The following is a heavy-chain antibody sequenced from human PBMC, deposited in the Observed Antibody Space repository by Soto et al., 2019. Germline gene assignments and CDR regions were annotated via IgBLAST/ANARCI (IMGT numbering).Heavy chain of an antibody. V-gene: IGHV3-23*01. CDR2: ISSGGGST. J-gene: IGHJ4*02. CDR1: GFTFNNYA. CDR3: AKVPRYYSGSSWYGGYFEY. D-gene: IGHD2-15*01. Sequence: PGGSLRLSCAASGFTFNNYAMSWVRQAPGKGLEWVSTISSGGGSTYYADSVKGRFTISRDNSKNTLNLQMNSLRVEDTAVYFCAKVPRYYSGSSWYGGYFEYWGQGTRVTVAS.